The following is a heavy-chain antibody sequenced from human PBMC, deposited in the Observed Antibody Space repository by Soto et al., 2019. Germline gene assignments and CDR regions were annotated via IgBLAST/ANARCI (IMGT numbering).Heavy chain of an antibody. J-gene: IGHJ6*02. CDR1: GGTFSSYA. Sequence: GASVKVSCKASGGTFSSYAISWVRQAPGQGLEWMGGIIPIFGTANYAQKFQGRVTITADESTSTAYMELSSLRSEDTAVYYCARDFDGKAALNYYYYGMDVWGQGTTVTGSS. CDR3: ARDFDGKAALNYYYYGMDV. D-gene: IGHD6-6*01. V-gene: IGHV1-69*13. CDR2: IIPIFGTA.